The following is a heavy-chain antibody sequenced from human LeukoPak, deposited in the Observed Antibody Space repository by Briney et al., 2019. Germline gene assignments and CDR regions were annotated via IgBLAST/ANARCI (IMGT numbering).Heavy chain of an antibody. D-gene: IGHD6-19*01. CDR3: ARVPRTAGYSSGWYSYYYGMDV. J-gene: IGHJ6*02. Sequence: GRSLRLSCAASGFTFSSYGMHWVRQAPGKGLEWVAVIWYDGSNKYYADSVKGRFTISRDNSKNTLYLQMNSLRAEDTAVYYCARVPRTAGYSSGWYSYYYGMDVWGQGTTVTVSS. V-gene: IGHV3-33*01. CDR2: IWYDGSNK. CDR1: GFTFSSYG.